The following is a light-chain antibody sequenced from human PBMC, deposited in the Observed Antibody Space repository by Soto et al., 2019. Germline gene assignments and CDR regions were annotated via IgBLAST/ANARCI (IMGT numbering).Light chain of an antibody. V-gene: IGKV1-5*01. CDR2: DAS. Sequence: DIQMTQSPSTLSASVGDRVTITCRASQNIGSSLAWYQHRPGKAPKLLIFDASTLQTGGPSRFSGSGFGTEFTLTITGLQPDDFAAYYCQQHNDYSAVTFGQGTKLEIK. CDR1: QNIGSS. J-gene: IGKJ2*01. CDR3: QQHNDYSAVT.